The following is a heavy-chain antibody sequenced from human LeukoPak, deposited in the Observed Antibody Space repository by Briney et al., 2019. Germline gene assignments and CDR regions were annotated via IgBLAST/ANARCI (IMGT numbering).Heavy chain of an antibody. D-gene: IGHD4-17*01. CDR2: ISSSGRTM. CDR3: ARDRKAAVTYPDY. J-gene: IGHJ4*02. V-gene: IGHV3-48*03. Sequence: GGSLRLSCGASGFTFSNYEMNWVRQAPGKGLEWLSYISSSGRTMYYADSVKGRFTISRDNAKNPLYLQMNSLRAEDTAVYYCARDRKAAVTYPDYWGQGTLVTVSS. CDR1: GFTFSNYE.